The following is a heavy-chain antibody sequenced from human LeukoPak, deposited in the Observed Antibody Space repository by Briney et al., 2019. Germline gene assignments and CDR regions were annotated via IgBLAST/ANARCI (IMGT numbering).Heavy chain of an antibody. CDR2: ISAYNGNT. J-gene: IGHJ4*02. CDR1: GYTFTSYG. CDR3: ARDRKEFPKYSNYGPPGFDY. V-gene: IGHV1-18*01. Sequence: ASVKVSCKASGYTFTSYGISWVRQAPGQGLEWMGWISAYNGNTNYAQKLQGRVTMTTDTSTSTAYMELRSLRSDDTAVYYCARDRKEFPKYSNYGPPGFDYWGQGTLVTVSS. D-gene: IGHD4-11*01.